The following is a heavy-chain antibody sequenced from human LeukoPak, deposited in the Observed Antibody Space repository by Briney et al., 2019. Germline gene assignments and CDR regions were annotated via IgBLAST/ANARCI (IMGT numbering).Heavy chain of an antibody. CDR2: IWYDGSNK. Sequence: PGGSPRLSCAASGFTFSSYGMHWVRQAPGKGLEWVAVIWYDGSNKYYVDSVKGRFTISRDNSKSTLYLQMNSLIAEDTAVYYCARDLKALRYFDWLSDWGQGTLVTVSS. D-gene: IGHD3-9*01. V-gene: IGHV3-33*01. J-gene: IGHJ4*02. CDR1: GFTFSSYG. CDR3: ARDLKALRYFDWLSD.